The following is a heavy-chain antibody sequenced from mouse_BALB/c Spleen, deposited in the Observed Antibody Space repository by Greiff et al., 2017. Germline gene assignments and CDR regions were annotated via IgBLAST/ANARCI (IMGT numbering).Heavy chain of an antibody. Sequence: EVKLVESGGGLVQPGGSRKLSCAASGFTFSSFGLHWVRQAPEKGLEWVAYISSGSSTIYYADTVKGRFTISRDNPKNTLFLQMTSLRSEDTAMYYCARSDYDYDSWYFDVWGAGTTVTVSA. CDR2: ISSGSSTI. CDR1: GFTFSSFG. J-gene: IGHJ1*01. CDR3: ARSDYDYDSWYFDV. V-gene: IGHV5-17*02. D-gene: IGHD2-4*01.